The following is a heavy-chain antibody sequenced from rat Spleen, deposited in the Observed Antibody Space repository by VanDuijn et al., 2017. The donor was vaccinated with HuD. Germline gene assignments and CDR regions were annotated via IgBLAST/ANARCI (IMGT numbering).Heavy chain of an antibody. CDR1: GFTFNNYW. Sequence: EVQLVESGGGLVQPGRSLKLSCVASGFTFNNYWMTWIRQAPGKGLEWVATISYDGSSTYYRDSVKGRFTISRDNAKSTLYLQMDSLRSEDTATYYCARGRDWFAYWGQGTLVTVSS. CDR3: ARGRDWFAY. V-gene: IGHV5-31*01. D-gene: IGHD1-11*01. J-gene: IGHJ3*01. CDR2: ISYDGSST.